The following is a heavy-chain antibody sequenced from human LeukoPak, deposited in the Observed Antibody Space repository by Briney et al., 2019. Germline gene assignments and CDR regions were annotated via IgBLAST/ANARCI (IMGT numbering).Heavy chain of an antibody. V-gene: IGHV4-31*03. Sequence: SQNLSLTCTVSGGSISSGGYYWGWIRQHPGKGLEWIGYIYYSGSTYYNPSLKSRITISVDTSKNQFSLKLSSVTAADTAVYYCARDSVVVAATGYYYYGMDVWGQGTTVTVSS. CDR3: ARDSVVVAATGYYYYGMDV. J-gene: IGHJ6*02. CDR1: GGSISSGGYY. CDR2: IYYSGST. D-gene: IGHD2-15*01.